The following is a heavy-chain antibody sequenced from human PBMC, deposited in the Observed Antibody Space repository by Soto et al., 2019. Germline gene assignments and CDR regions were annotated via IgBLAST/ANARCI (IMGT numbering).Heavy chain of an antibody. CDR1: GGSISSYY. V-gene: IGHV4-59*01. J-gene: IGHJ6*03. Sequence: QVQLQESGPGLVKPSETLSLTCTVSGGSISSYYWSWIRQPPGKGLEWIGYIYYSGSTNYNPSLKSRVTLSVDTSKNQFSLKLSSVTAADTAVYYCARGKYGDYYYYYYMDVWGKGTTVTVSS. D-gene: IGHD4-17*01. CDR2: IYYSGST. CDR3: ARGKYGDYYYYYYMDV.